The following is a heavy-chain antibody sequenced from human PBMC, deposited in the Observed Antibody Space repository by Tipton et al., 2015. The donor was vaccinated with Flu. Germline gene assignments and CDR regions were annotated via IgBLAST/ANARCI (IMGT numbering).Heavy chain of an antibody. CDR1: GFTFSIYA. CDR2: ISATTGST. J-gene: IGHJ4*02. V-gene: IGHV3-23*01. Sequence: SLRLSCAASGFTFSIYAMSWVRQAPGKGLEWVSGISATTGSTYFADSVKGRFTISRDNSKNTLYLQMSSLRAEDTAVYYCAKDWFRQDIVGRAAPFDSWGQGIMVTVSS. D-gene: IGHD5-12*01. CDR3: AKDWFRQDIVGRAAPFDS.